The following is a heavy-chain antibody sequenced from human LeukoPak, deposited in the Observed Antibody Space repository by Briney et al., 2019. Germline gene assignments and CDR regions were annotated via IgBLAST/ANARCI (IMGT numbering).Heavy chain of an antibody. J-gene: IGHJ4*02. CDR2: IRYDGTNK. CDR3: AKRPPGSGLDY. CDR1: GFIFSNYD. D-gene: IGHD3-10*01. V-gene: IGHV3-30*02. Sequence: GGSLRLSCATSGFIFSNYDMHWVRQAPGKGLEWMAFIRYDGTNKNYADSVQGRFTISRDNSKNTLYLQMTSLGVHDTALYYCAKRPPGSGLDYWGQGTLVTVSS.